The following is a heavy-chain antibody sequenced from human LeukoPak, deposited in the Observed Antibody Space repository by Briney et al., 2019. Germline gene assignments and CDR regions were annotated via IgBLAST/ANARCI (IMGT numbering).Heavy chain of an antibody. D-gene: IGHD3-10*01. J-gene: IGHJ4*02. V-gene: IGHV3-23*01. Sequence: GGSLRLSCAASGFTFSSYAMSWVRQAPGKGLEWVSIINSNGGRTFYADSVKGRFTISRDNTENKLYLQMNSLRAEDTAVYYCAKDLLWPKSGADYWGLGTLVTVST. CDR3: AKDLLWPKSGADY. CDR2: INSNGGRT. CDR1: GFTFSSYA.